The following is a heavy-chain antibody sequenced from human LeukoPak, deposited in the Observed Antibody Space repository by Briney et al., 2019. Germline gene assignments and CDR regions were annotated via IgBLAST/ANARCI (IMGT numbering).Heavy chain of an antibody. V-gene: IGHV3-11*06. D-gene: IGHD6-13*01. Sequence: PGGPLRLSCAASGFTFSDYYMSWLRQAPGKRLEWVSYISGNCSYTNYADSVKGRFTISRDNAKNSLYLQMNSLRAEDTAVYYCARSRHSSSWYSDFDYWGQGTLVTVSS. CDR2: ISGNCSYT. CDR3: ARSRHSSSWYSDFDY. J-gene: IGHJ4*02. CDR1: GFTFSDYY.